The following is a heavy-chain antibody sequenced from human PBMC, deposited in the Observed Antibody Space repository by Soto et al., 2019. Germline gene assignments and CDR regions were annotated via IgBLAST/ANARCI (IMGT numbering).Heavy chain of an antibody. D-gene: IGHD3-22*01. J-gene: IGHJ4*02. CDR1: GGSISSSSYY. CDR3: ASPGDYYDSSGFDY. Sequence: PSETLSLTCTVSGGSISSSSYYWGWIRQPPGKGLEWIGSIYYSGSTYYNPSLKSRVTISVDTSKNQFSLKLSSVTAADTAVYYCASPGDYYDSSGFDYWGQGTLVTVSS. V-gene: IGHV4-39*01. CDR2: IYYSGST.